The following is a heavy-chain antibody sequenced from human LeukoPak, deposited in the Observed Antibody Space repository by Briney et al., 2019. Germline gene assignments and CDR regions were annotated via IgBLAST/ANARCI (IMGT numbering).Heavy chain of an antibody. Sequence: GGSLRPSCAASGFTFSSYAMSWVGQAQGKGLEWVSAISGSGGSTYYADSVKGRFTISRDNSKNTLYLQMNSLRAEDTAVYYCAKEIGYGDAFDYWGQGTLVTVSS. CDR3: AKEIGYGDAFDY. CDR2: ISGSGGST. CDR1: GFTFSSYA. J-gene: IGHJ4*02. D-gene: IGHD4-17*01. V-gene: IGHV3-23*01.